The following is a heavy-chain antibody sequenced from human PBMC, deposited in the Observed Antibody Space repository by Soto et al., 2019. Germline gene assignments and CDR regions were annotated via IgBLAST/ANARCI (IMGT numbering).Heavy chain of an antibody. CDR1: GFTFSSYA. J-gene: IGHJ3*02. CDR2: ISSNGGST. CDR3: ARSETSTDAFDI. Sequence: GGSLRLSCAASGFTFSSYAMHWVRQAPGKGLEYVSAISSNGGSTYYANSVKGRFTISRDNSKNTLYLQMGSLRAEDMAVYYCARSETSTDAFDIWGQGTMVTVS. V-gene: IGHV3-64*01.